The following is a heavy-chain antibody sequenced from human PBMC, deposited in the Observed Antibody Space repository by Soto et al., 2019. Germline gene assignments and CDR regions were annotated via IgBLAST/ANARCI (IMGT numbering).Heavy chain of an antibody. V-gene: IGHV3-74*01. CDR2: IDTSGHST. J-gene: IGHJ4*02. CDR3: AKDSWYFDL. D-gene: IGHD6-13*01. Sequence: VGSMRLSCEASGLVFSNFWMPWVRHVPGKGLVWVARIDTSGHSTNYAESVKGRFTISRDNAKNTVSLQMNSLRVEDTGVYYCAKDSWYFDLWSQGSQVIVSS. CDR1: GLVFSNFW.